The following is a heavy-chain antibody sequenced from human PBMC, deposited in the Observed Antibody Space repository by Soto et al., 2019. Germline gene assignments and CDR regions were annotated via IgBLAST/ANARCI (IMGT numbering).Heavy chain of an antibody. Sequence: GSSVKVSCKGSGYTFTSYVSSWVRQAPGQGLEWMGWISAYNGNTNYAQKLQGRVTMTTDTSTSTAYMELRSLRSDDTAVYYCARRRITMVRGVRGPVPYYFDYWGQGTLVTVSS. V-gene: IGHV1-18*04. D-gene: IGHD3-10*01. CDR2: ISAYNGNT. CDR3: ARRRITMVRGVRGPVPYYFDY. CDR1: GYTFTSYV. J-gene: IGHJ4*02.